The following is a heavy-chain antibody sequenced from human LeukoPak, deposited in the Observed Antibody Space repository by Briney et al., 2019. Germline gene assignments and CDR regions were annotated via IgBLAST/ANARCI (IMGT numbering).Heavy chain of an antibody. CDR3: AKELYSWYYDY. J-gene: IGHJ4*02. CDR1: GFTFRIYA. CDR2: ISGSDGST. Sequence: GGSLRLSCAASGFTFRIYAMSWVRQAPGKGLEWVSTISGSDGSTNYADSVKGRFSISRDNSKNTLYLQMKSLRAEDTAVYYCAKELYSWYYDYWGQGTLVTVSS. D-gene: IGHD2-15*01. V-gene: IGHV3-23*01.